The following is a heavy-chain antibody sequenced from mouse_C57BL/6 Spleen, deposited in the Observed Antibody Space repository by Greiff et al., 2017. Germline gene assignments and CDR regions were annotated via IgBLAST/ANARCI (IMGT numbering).Heavy chain of an antibody. CDR3: ARRSGCAFAY. V-gene: IGHV1-61*01. CDR2: IYPSDSET. CDR1: GYTFTDYY. J-gene: IGHJ3*01. D-gene: IGHD3-2*02. Sequence: VQLQQSGAELVKPGASVKISCKASGYTFTDYYINWVKQRPGQGLEWISNIYPSDSETHYNQKFKDKATLTVDKSSSTAYMQLSSLTSEDSAVYYCARRSGCAFAYWGQGTLVTVSA.